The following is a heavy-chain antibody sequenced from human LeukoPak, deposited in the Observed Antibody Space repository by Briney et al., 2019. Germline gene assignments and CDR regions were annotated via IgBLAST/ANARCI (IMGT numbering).Heavy chain of an antibody. D-gene: IGHD3-3*01. CDR1: GFTFSSYW. V-gene: IGHV3-74*01. J-gene: IGHJ6*03. CDR3: ARDSSGITIFGVSPGGYMDA. CDR2: INTDGSST. Sequence: GGSLRLSCAASGFTFSSYWMHWVRQAPGKGLVWVSRINTDGSSTSYADSVKGRFTISRDNAKNTLYLQMNSLRAEDTAVYYCARDSSGITIFGVSPGGYMDAWGKGTTVTVSS.